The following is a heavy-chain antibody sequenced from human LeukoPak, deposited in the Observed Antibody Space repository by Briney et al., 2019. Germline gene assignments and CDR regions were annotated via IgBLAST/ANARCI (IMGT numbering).Heavy chain of an antibody. CDR1: GFTFSSYA. V-gene: IGHV3-23*01. CDR2: ISSIGVST. J-gene: IGHJ6*02. Sequence: PGGSLRLSCAASGFTFSSYAMNWVRQAPGKGLEWVSTISSIGVSTYYADSVKGRFTISRDNSKNTLYLQMNSLRAEDTAVYYCARSDYYGSGSPYYYGMDVWGQGTTVTVSS. CDR3: ARSDYYGSGSPYYYGMDV. D-gene: IGHD3-10*01.